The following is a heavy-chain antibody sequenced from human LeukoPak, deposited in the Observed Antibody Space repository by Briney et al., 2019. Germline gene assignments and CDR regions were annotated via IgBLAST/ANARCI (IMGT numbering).Heavy chain of an antibody. V-gene: IGHV4-39*07. D-gene: IGHD2-15*01. CDR3: ARDMLLANYYYGMDV. Sequence: SETLSLTCTVSGGSISSSSYYWGWIRQPPGKGLEWIGSIYYSGSTCYNPSLKSRVTISVDTSKNQFSLKLSSVTAADTAVYYCARDMLLANYYYGMDVWGQGTTVTVSS. J-gene: IGHJ6*02. CDR2: IYYSGST. CDR1: GGSISSSSYY.